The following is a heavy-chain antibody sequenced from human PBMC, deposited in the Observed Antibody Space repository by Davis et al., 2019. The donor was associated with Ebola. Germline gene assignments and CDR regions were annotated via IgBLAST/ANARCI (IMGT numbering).Heavy chain of an antibody. V-gene: IGHV3-66*01. CDR1: GFTVSSNY. D-gene: IGHD3-3*01. J-gene: IGHJ6*02. Sequence: PGGSLRLSCAASGFTVSSNYMSWVRQAPGKGLEWVSVIYSGGSTYYADSVKGRFTISRDNSKNTLYLQMNSLRAEDTAVYYCARDLGRYDFWGHYYYGMDVWGQGTTVTVSS. CDR2: IYSGGST. CDR3: ARDLGRYDFWGHYYYGMDV.